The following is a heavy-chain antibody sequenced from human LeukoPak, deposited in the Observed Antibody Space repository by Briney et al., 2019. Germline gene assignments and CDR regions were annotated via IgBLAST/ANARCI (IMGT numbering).Heavy chain of an antibody. Sequence: SGPTLVNPTQTLTLTCTFSGFSLSTSGVGVGWIRQPPGKALEWLALIYWDDDKRYSPSLKSRLTITKDTSKNQVVLTMTNMDPVDTATYYCAHRHRALDGEYYDYVWGSYRYDYFDYWGQGTLVTVSS. CDR1: GFSLSTSGVG. J-gene: IGHJ4*02. V-gene: IGHV2-5*02. D-gene: IGHD3-16*02. CDR2: IYWDDDK. CDR3: AHRHRALDGEYYDYVWGSYRYDYFDY.